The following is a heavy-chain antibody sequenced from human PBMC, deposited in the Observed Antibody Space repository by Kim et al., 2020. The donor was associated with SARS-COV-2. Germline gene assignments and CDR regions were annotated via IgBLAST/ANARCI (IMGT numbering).Heavy chain of an antibody. CDR3: TRDSLCSSTSCDWDSGYYYGMDV. D-gene: IGHD2-2*01. CDR1: GFTFGDYA. CDR2: IRSKAYGGTT. J-gene: IGHJ6*02. Sequence: GGSLRLSCTASGFTFGDYAMSWFRQAPGKGLEWVGFIRSKAYGGTTEYAASVKGRFTISRDDSKSIAYLQMNSLKTEDTAVYYCTRDSLCSSTSCDWDSGYYYGMDVWGQGTTVTVSS. V-gene: IGHV3-49*03.